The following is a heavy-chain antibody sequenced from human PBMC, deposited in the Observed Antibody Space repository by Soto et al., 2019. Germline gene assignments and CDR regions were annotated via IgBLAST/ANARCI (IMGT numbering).Heavy chain of an antibody. CDR1: GYTFTSYG. D-gene: IGHD1-26*01. V-gene: IGHV1-18*01. J-gene: IGHJ6*02. CDR3: ARDLRGARRGWVNYYYYGMDV. Sequence: GASVKVSCKASGYTFTSYGISWVRQAPGQGLEWMGWISAYNGNTNYAQKLQGRATMTTDTSTSTAYMELRSLRSDDTAVYYCARDLRGARRGWVNYYYYGMDVWGQGTTVTVSS. CDR2: ISAYNGNT.